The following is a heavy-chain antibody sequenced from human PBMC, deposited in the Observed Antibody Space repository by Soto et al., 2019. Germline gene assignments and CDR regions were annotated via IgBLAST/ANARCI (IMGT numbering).Heavy chain of an antibody. J-gene: IGHJ4*02. CDR3: ASWSGDYADY. D-gene: IGHD4-17*01. CDR1: GGTFSSYT. V-gene: IGHV1-69*02. Sequence: QVQLVQSGAEVKKPGSSVKVSCKASGGTFSSYTISWVRQAPGQGLEWMGRIIPILGIANYAQKFQGRVTTTADKSTSTAYMELISLRSEDTAVYYCASWSGDYADYSGQGTLVTVSS. CDR2: IIPILGIA.